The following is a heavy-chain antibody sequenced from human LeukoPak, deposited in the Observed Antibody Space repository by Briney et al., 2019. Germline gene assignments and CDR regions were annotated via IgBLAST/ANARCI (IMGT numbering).Heavy chain of an antibody. J-gene: IGHJ3*02. CDR1: GGSISSSSYY. V-gene: IGHV4-39*07. D-gene: IGHD1-26*01. CDR3: ARDWWEPPGDTFDI. Sequence: PSETLSLTCTVSGGSISSSSYYWGWIRQPPGKGLEWIGSIYYSGSTYYNPSLKSRVTISVDTSKNQFSLNLTSVTAADTAVYYCARDWWEPPGDTFDIWGQGTMVTVSS. CDR2: IYYSGST.